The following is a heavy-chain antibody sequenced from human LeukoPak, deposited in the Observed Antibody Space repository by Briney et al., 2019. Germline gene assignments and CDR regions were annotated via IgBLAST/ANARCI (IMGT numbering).Heavy chain of an antibody. J-gene: IGHJ4*02. CDR1: GGSFSGYY. CDR2: INHSGST. CDR3: ARDRVYYYDSSGYKGFGY. D-gene: IGHD3-22*01. V-gene: IGHV4-34*01. Sequence: SETLSLTCAVYGGSFSGYYWSWIRQPPGKGLEWIGEINHSGSTNYNPSLKSRVTISVDTSKNQFSLKLSSVTAADTAVYYCARDRVYYYDSSGYKGFGYWGQGTLVTVSS.